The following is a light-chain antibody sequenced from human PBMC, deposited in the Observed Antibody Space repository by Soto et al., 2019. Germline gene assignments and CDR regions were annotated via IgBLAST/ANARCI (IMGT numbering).Light chain of an antibody. V-gene: IGLV2-11*01. CDR2: DVS. Sequence: QYVLTQPRSVSGSPGQSVTIPCTGTSSDVGGYNYVSWYQQHPGKAPKLVIYDVSKRPSGVPDRFSGSKSGNTASLTISGLQGEDEADYYCCSYAGSYVFGTGTKV. J-gene: IGLJ1*01. CDR1: SSDVGGYNY. CDR3: CSYAGSYV.